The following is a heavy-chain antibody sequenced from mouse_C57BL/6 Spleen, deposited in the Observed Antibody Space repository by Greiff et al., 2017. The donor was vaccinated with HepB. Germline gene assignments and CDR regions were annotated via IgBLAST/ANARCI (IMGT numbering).Heavy chain of an antibody. CDR3: GTHEGSWYFDV. Sequence: EVQLQQSGPELVKPGASVKISCKASGYSFTGYYMNWVKQSPEKSLEWIGEINPSTGGTTYNQKFKAKATLTVDKSSSTAYMQLKSLTSEDSAVYYCGTHEGSWYFDVWGTGTTVTVSS. J-gene: IGHJ1*03. CDR2: INPSTGGT. V-gene: IGHV1-42*01. CDR1: GYSFTGYY.